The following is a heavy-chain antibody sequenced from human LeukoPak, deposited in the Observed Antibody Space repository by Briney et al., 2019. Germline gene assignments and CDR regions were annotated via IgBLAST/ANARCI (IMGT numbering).Heavy chain of an antibody. V-gene: IGHV3-7*03. D-gene: IGHD3-22*01. Sequence: GGSLRLSCAASGFTFSSCWMTWVRQAPGRGLEWVANIKEDGSKKNYVDSVKGRFTIFRDNAKNSLYLQMNSLRAEDTAVYYCATPLDYYDSSGYHQGGDWGQGTLVTVSS. J-gene: IGHJ4*02. CDR2: IKEDGSKK. CDR3: ATPLDYYDSSGYHQGGD. CDR1: GFTFSSCW.